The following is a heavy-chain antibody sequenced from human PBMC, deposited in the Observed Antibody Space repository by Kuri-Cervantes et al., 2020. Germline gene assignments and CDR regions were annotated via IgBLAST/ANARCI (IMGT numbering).Heavy chain of an antibody. CDR1: GGSFSDYS. V-gene: IGHV4-34*01. D-gene: IGHD1-26*01. CDR2: INHSGST. Sequence: SETLSLTCAVYGGSFSDYSWNWIRQPPGKGLEWIGEINHSGSTNYSPSLKSRVTISIDTSKNQFSLKLSSVTAADTAVYYCAATPGELPWGQGTLVTVSS. CDR3: AATPGELP. J-gene: IGHJ5*02.